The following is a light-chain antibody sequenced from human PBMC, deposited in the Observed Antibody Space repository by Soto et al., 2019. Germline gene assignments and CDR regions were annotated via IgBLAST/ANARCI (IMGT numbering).Light chain of an antibody. Sequence: DIQVTQSPSTLSASVGDRVTITCRASQSISRWLAWHQQKLGQAPKLLIYEASTLKSGVPSRFNGSGSGTEFTLTISSLQPDDFATYYCQHYNSYSEAFGQGTKVELK. J-gene: IGKJ1*01. CDR2: EAS. CDR3: QHYNSYSEA. V-gene: IGKV1-5*03. CDR1: QSISRW.